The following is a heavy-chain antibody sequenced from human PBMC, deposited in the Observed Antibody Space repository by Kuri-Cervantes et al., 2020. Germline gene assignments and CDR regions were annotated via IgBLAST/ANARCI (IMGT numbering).Heavy chain of an antibody. Sequence: SETLSLTCTVSGGSISSSSYYWGWIRQPPGKGLEWIGYIYYSGSTNYNPSLKSRVTISVDTSKNQFSLKLSSVAAADTAVYYCARGGKYDFWSGYQRYFYYGMDVWGQGTTVTVSS. CDR3: ARGGKYDFWSGYQRYFYYGMDV. J-gene: IGHJ6*02. CDR2: IYYSGST. CDR1: GGSISSSSYY. V-gene: IGHV4-61*05. D-gene: IGHD3-3*01.